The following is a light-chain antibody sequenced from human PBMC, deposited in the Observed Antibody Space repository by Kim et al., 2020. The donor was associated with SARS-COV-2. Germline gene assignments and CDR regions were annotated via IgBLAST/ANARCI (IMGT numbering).Light chain of an antibody. CDR2: GAS. CDR1: QTVGNH. CDR3: QQTYSIPT. V-gene: IGKV1-39*01. J-gene: IGKJ1*01. Sequence: DLQMTQSPLSLSASVGDTVTITCRASQTVGNHLNWFQQKPGKVPKLLIFGASNLQRGAPSRFSGSGSGTDFTLTISSLQPEDFVTYYCQQTYSIPTFGPGTKVDIK.